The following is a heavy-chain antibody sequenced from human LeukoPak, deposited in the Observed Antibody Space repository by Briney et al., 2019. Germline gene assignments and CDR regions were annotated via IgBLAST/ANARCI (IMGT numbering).Heavy chain of an antibody. D-gene: IGHD3-10*01. Sequence: GGSLRLSCAASGFTFYDYVVHCVRHAPGKGLEWVSGICWNSGSIVYVDSVRGRFTISRDNAKNSLYLQMNSLRAEDAALYYCAKDPYGSGNSNCFDPWGQGTLVTVSS. J-gene: IGHJ5*02. CDR3: AKDPYGSGNSNCFDP. V-gene: IGHV3-9*01. CDR1: GFTFYDYV. CDR2: ICWNSGSI.